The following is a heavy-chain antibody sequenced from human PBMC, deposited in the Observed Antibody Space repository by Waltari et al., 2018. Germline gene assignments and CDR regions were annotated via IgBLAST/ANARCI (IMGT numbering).Heavy chain of an antibody. CDR2: NNLAQIT. CDR3: VTGPRDKWVGRYSGEFFHH. Sequence: QVQLQQWGAGLLRPSATLSLTCAVYRVSPCDYNLTCFRQPLGKGLEWIGDNNLAQITYYNPSLEGRVSIVLDKSKNQFSLHLLSVTAADTALYYCVTGPRDKWVGRYSGEFFHHWGPGTLVTVSS. CDR1: RVSPCDYN. V-gene: IGHV4-34*02. D-gene: IGHD6-19*01. J-gene: IGHJ1*01.